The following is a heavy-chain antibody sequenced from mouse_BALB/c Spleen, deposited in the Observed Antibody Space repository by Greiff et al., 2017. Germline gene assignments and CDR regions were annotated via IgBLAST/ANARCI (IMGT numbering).Heavy chain of an antibody. CDR3: ARTPGSSHYAMDY. CDR2: ISDGGSYT. Sequence: EVQRVESGGGLVKPGGSLKLSCAASGFTFSDYYMYWVRQTPEKRLEWVATISDGGSYTYYPDSVKGRFTISRDNAKNNLYLQMSSLKSEDTAMYYCARTPGSSHYAMDYWGQGTSVTVSS. CDR1: GFTFSDYY. D-gene: IGHD1-1*01. V-gene: IGHV5-4*02. J-gene: IGHJ4*01.